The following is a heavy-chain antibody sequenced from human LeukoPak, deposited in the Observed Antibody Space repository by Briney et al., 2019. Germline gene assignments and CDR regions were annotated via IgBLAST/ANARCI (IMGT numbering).Heavy chain of an antibody. J-gene: IGHJ2*01. CDR2: IYYSGST. CDR3: ARDVPRVAAAGSPAWYFDL. CDR1: GGSISSYY. V-gene: IGHV4-59*01. D-gene: IGHD6-13*01. Sequence: PSETLSLTCTVSGGSISSYYWSWIRQPPGKGLEWIGYIYYSGSTNYNPSLKSRVTISVDTSKNQFSLKLSSVTAADTAVYYCARDVPRVAAAGSPAWYFDLWGRGTLVTVSS.